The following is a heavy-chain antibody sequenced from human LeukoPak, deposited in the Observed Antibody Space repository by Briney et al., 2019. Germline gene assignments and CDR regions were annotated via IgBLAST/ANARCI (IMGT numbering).Heavy chain of an antibody. Sequence: GGSLRLSCAASGFTFSSYAMSWVRQAPGKGLEWVSAISGSGGSTYYADSVKGRFTISRDNSKNTLYLQMNSLRAEDTAVYYCAKDYYGSGGYYNVLVSWGQGTLVTVSS. CDR2: ISGSGGST. V-gene: IGHV3-23*01. CDR1: GFTFSSYA. D-gene: IGHD3-10*01. J-gene: IGHJ5*02. CDR3: AKDYYGSGGYYNVLVS.